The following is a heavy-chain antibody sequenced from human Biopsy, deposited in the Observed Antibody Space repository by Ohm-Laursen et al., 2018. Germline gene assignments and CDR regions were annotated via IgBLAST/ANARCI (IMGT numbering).Heavy chain of an antibody. Sequence: SETLSLTCAVYGGSLSGYYWNWIRQTPGKGLEWIGEINHRGFTSNNPSLKSRVTISVDTSKNQFSLKLGSVTAADTAVYYCAKNLAVSSYALDIWGQGTMVTVSS. V-gene: IGHV4-34*01. J-gene: IGHJ3*02. CDR1: GGSLSGYY. CDR2: INHRGFT. D-gene: IGHD2/OR15-2a*01. CDR3: AKNLAVSSYALDI.